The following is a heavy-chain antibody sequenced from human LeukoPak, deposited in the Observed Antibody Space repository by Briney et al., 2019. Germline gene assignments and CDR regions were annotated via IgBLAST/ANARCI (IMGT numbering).Heavy chain of an antibody. CDR1: RYTFTSYG. D-gene: IGHD6-13*01. CDR3: ARGDRYSSSWYCDY. J-gene: IGHJ4*02. CDR2: ISAYNGNT. V-gene: IGHV1-18*01. Sequence: ASVKVSCKPSRYTFTSYGISWVRHGPRRGLEGMGWISAYNGNTNYAQKLQGRVTMTTDTSTSTAYMELRSLRSDDTAVYYCARGDRYSSSWYCDYWGQGTLVTVSS.